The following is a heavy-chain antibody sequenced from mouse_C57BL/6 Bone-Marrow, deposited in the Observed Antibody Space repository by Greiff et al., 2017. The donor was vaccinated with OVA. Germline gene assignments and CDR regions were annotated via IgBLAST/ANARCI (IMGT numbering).Heavy chain of an antibody. CDR3: ARGAGSFAY. V-gene: IGHV5-4*01. D-gene: IGHD3-3*01. J-gene: IGHJ3*01. CDR1: GFTFSSYA. CDR2: ISDGGSYT. Sequence: EVQGVESGGGLVKPGGSLKLSCAASGFTFSSYAMSWVRQTPEKRLEWVATISDGGSYTYYPDNVKGRFTISRDNAKNNLYLQMRHLKSEDTAMYYCARGAGSFAYWGQGTLVTVSA.